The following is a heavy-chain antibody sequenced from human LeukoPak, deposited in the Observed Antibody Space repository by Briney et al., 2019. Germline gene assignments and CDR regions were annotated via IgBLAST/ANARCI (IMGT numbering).Heavy chain of an antibody. CDR2: ISSSSSTI. CDR1: GFTFSSYS. V-gene: IGHV3-48*04. Sequence: GGSLRHSCAASGFTFSSYSMNWVRQAPGKGLEWVSYISSSSSTIYYADSVKGRFTISRDNAKNSLYLQMNSLRAEDTAVYYCARDLTLGLPHWFDPWGQGTLVTVSS. D-gene: IGHD4-11*01. J-gene: IGHJ5*02. CDR3: ARDLTLGLPHWFDP.